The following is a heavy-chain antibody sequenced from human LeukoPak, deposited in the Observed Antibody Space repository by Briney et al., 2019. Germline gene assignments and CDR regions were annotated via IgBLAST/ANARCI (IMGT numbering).Heavy chain of an antibody. Sequence: SETLSLTCTVSGGSISSYYWSWIRQPPGKGLEWIGYIHYSGSTNYNPSLKSRVTISVDTSRNQFSLKLSSVTAADTAVYYCARGGTVRNGMDVWGQGTTVTVSS. J-gene: IGHJ6*02. V-gene: IGHV4-59*01. D-gene: IGHD1-26*01. CDR1: GGSISSYY. CDR2: IHYSGST. CDR3: ARGGTVRNGMDV.